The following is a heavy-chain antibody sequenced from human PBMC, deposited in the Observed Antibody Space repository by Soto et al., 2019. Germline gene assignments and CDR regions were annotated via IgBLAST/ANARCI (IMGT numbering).Heavy chain of an antibody. CDR1: GGTFNNFA. CDR3: AAKSGFPYYFDH. V-gene: IGHV1-69*01. D-gene: IGHD3-3*01. CDR2: IIPVFVTP. Sequence: QVQLVQSGPEVKKPGSSVKVSCKSSGGTFNNFAFNWVRQAPGQGLEWMAGIIPVFVTPHYAQRFQGRVTITADESKSTAYMELTSLTSEDTAVYFWAAKSGFPYYFDHWGQGTLVTVSS. J-gene: IGHJ4*02.